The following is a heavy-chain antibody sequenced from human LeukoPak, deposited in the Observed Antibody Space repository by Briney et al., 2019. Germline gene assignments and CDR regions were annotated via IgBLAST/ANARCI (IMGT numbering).Heavy chain of an antibody. CDR1: GYTFTSYY. Sequence: GASVKVSCKASGYTFTSYYMHWVRQAPGQGLEWMGLINPNTGGTNYAQKFQGRVVMTMDTAISTAYLDLSRLTSDDTAIYYCASSFYRQTDAWGQGSLVTVSS. V-gene: IGHV1-2*02. CDR2: INPNTGGT. D-gene: IGHD3-16*02. J-gene: IGHJ5*02. CDR3: ASSFYRQTDA.